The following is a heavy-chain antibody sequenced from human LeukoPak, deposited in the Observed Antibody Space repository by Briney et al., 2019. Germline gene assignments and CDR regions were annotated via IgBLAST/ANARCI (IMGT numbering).Heavy chain of an antibody. Sequence: GRSLRHSCAASGFTFSSYAMHWVRQAPGKGLEWVAVISYDGSNKYYADSVKGRFTISRDNSKNTLYLQMNSLRAEDTAVYYCAREAYSYGYIDYWGQGTLVTVSS. D-gene: IGHD5-18*01. CDR1: GFTFSSYA. J-gene: IGHJ4*02. CDR3: AREAYSYGYIDY. CDR2: ISYDGSNK. V-gene: IGHV3-30*04.